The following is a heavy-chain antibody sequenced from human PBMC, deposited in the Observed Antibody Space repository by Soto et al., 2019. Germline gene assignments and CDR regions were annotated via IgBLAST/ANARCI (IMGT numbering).Heavy chain of an antibody. V-gene: IGHV3-23*01. CDR1: GFTFSSYA. CDR3: AKVLVSLAAVGIARSRYFDY. CDR2: ISGSGGST. D-gene: IGHD6-13*01. Sequence: GGSLRLSCAASGFTFSSYAVSWVRQAPGKGLEWVSAISGSGGSTYYADSVKGRFTISRDNSKNTLYLQMNSLRAEDTAVYYCAKVLVSLAAVGIARSRYFDYWGQGTLVTVSS. J-gene: IGHJ4*02.